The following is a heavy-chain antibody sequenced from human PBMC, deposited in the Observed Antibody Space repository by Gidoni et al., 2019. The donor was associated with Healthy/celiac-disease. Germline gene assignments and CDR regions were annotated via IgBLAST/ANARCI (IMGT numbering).Heavy chain of an antibody. CDR3: ARAFYCSSTSCYISDYYMDV. V-gene: IGHV1-69*01. CDR1: GGTFSSYA. D-gene: IGHD2-2*02. Sequence: QVQLVQSGAEVKKPGSSVKVSCKASGGTFSSYAISWVRQAPGQGLEWMGGIIPIFGTANYAQKFQGRVTITADESTSTAYMELSSLRSEDTAVYYCARAFYCSSTSCYISDYYMDVWGKGTTVTVSS. J-gene: IGHJ6*03. CDR2: IIPIFGTA.